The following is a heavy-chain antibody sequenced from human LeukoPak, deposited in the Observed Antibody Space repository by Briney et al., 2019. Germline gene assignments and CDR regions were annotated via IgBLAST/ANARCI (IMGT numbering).Heavy chain of an antibody. V-gene: IGHV1-69*05. J-gene: IGHJ6*03. CDR2: IIPIFGTA. D-gene: IGHD2-2*01. CDR1: GGTFSSYA. CDR3: AWGVVPPNDYYYYYMDV. Sequence: GASVKVSFKASGGTFSSYAISWVRQAPGQGLEWMGGIIPIFGTANYAQKFQGRVTITTDESTSTAYMELRSRRSEDAAVYYCAWGVVPPNDYYYYYMDVWGKGTTVTVSS.